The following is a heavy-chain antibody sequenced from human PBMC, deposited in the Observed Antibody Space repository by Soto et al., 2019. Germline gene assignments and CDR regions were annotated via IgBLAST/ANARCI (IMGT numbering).Heavy chain of an antibody. CDR2: IYYSGIS. CDR3: ARNGYTYGMDV. CDR1: GGSTSSGGFY. Sequence: SETLSLTCTVSGGSTSSGGFYRSWIRQHPGKGLEWIGYIYYSGISYYNPSLKSRVSISLDTSRNQFSMTLNSVTAADTAVYYCARNGYTYGMDVWGQGATVTVSS. J-gene: IGHJ6*02. V-gene: IGHV4-31*03. D-gene: IGHD5-18*01.